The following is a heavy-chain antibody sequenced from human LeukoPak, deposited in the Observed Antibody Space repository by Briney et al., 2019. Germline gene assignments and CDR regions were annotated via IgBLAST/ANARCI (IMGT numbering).Heavy chain of an antibody. J-gene: IGHJ6*03. D-gene: IGHD3-22*01. CDR1: GYSFTSYW. V-gene: IGHV5-51*01. CDR3: ARLPYYYDPKDYYYYYMDV. Sequence: GESLKISCKGSGYSFTSYWIGWVRPLPGKGLEWMGIIYPGDSDTRYSPSFQGQVTISADKSISTAYLQWSSLKASDTAMYYCARLPYYYDPKDYYYYYMDVWGKGTTVTVSS. CDR2: IYPGDSDT.